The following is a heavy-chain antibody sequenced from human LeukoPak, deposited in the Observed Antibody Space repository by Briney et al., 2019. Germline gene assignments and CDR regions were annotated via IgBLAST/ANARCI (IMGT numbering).Heavy chain of an antibody. D-gene: IGHD3-10*01. J-gene: IGHJ4*02. Sequence: ASVKVSCKASGYTFTGYYMHWVRQAPGQGLEWMGWINPNSGGTNYAQKFQGRVTMTRDTSLSTAYMEVSRLRSDDTAVYYCASPSGVTGGIDYWGQGTLVTVSS. CDR2: INPNSGGT. CDR3: ASPSGVTGGIDY. CDR1: GYTFTGYY. V-gene: IGHV1-2*02.